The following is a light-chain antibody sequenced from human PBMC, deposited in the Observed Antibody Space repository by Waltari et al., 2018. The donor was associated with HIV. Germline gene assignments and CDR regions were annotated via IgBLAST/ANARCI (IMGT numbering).Light chain of an antibody. CDR2: EAT. CDR1: ISDVVGYNY. J-gene: IGLJ3*02. Sequence: QSALTQPPSASGSPGQSVTISCSGTISDVVGYNYVSWYQQYPGKAPKLMIYEATKRPSGVPDRFSVSKSDNTASLTVSGLQAEDEADYYCSAYAGSNNWVFGGGTKLPVL. CDR3: SAYAGSNNWV. V-gene: IGLV2-8*01.